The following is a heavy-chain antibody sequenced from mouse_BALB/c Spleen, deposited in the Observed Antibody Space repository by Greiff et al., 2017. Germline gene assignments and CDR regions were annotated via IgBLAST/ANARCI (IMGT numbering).Heavy chain of an antibody. J-gene: IGHJ4*01. Sequence: VQLQQSGAELVKPGASVKLSCTASGFNIKDTYMHWVKQRPEQGLEWIGRIDPANGNTKYDPKFQGKATITADTSSNTAYLQLSSLTSEDTAVYYRARAITTGGARDAMDYWGQGTSVTVSS. CDR2: IDPANGNT. V-gene: IGHV14-3*02. CDR1: GFNIKDTY. D-gene: IGHD1-1*01. CDR3: ARAITTGGARDAMDY.